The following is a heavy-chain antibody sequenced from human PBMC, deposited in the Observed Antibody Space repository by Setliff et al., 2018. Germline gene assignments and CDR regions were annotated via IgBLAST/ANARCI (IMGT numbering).Heavy chain of an antibody. V-gene: IGHV3-7*01. J-gene: IGHJ6*03. CDR1: GFTFSSYW. Sequence: GGSLRLSCAASGFTFSSYWMSWVRQAPGKGLEWVANINEDGSEKYYMDSVMGRFTISRDNARNFLYLQMNRLRPEDTAVYYCAKSGGDHCCPLYHHYYMDVWGSGTTVTVSS. CDR2: INEDGSEK. CDR3: AKSGGDHCCPLYHHYYMDV. D-gene: IGHD2-21*02.